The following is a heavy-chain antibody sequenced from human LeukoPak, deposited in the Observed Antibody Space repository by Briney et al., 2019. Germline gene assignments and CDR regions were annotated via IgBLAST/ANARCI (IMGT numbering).Heavy chain of an antibody. CDR1: GFTFSSYA. D-gene: IGHD5-12*01. CDR2: IRYDGSNK. J-gene: IGHJ6*03. CDR3: ARGRLRLRPRNYYYYYMDV. V-gene: IGHV3-30*02. Sequence: GGSLRLSCAVSGFTFSSYAMHWVRQAPGKGLEWVAFIRYDGSNKYYADSVKGRFTISRDNSKNTLYLQMNSLRAEDTAVYYCARGRLRLRPRNYYYYYMDVWGKGTTVTISS.